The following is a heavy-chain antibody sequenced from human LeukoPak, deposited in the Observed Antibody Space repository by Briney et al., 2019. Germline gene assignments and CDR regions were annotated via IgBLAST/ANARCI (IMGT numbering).Heavy chain of an antibody. J-gene: IGHJ4*02. CDR3: AKDSAKKYDDY. V-gene: IGHV4-34*01. D-gene: IGHD2/OR15-2a*01. CDR1: GGSFSGYY. CDR2: INQSGST. Sequence: KPSETLSLTCAVYGGSFSGYYWSWIRQPPGKWLEWIGEINQSGSTNHNSSLKSRVTISVDTSKNQFSLKLNSVTAADTAVYYCAKDSAKKYDDYWGQGTLVTVSS.